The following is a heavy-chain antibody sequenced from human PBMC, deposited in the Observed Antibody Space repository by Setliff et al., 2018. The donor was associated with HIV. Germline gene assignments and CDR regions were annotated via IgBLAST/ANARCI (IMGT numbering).Heavy chain of an antibody. V-gene: IGHV3-23*01. CDR1: GFTFREKA. Sequence: GGSLRLSCVASGFTFREKAMTWVRQPPGKGLEWVSGISGRGASTYYADAARDRFTISRDNSRDTVFLEMTSLRAEDTAAYYCAKAMGHLPYFFDSWGQGTLVTVSS. J-gene: IGHJ4*02. CDR3: AKAMGHLPYFFDS. CDR2: ISGRGAST.